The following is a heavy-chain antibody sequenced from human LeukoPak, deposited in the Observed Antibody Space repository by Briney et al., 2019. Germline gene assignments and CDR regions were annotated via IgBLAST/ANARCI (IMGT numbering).Heavy chain of an antibody. D-gene: IGHD5-18*01. Sequence: GGSLRLSCAASGFTFSSYEMNWVRQAPGKGLEWVSYISSRGSTIYYADSVKGRFTISRDNAKNSLYLQMNSLRAEDTAVYYCARAGRSYGYLPGKDLDYWGQGTLVTVSS. CDR3: ARAGRSYGYLPGKDLDY. CDR1: GFTFSSYE. V-gene: IGHV3-48*03. J-gene: IGHJ4*02. CDR2: ISSRGSTI.